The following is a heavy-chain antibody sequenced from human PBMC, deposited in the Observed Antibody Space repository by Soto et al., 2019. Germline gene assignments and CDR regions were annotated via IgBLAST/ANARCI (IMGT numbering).Heavy chain of an antibody. D-gene: IGHD5-12*01. J-gene: IGHJ4*02. V-gene: IGHV2-5*02. CDR1: GFSLSTNGMG. CDR3: ARLTRGVYDLDRLWEKFDY. Sequence: QITVKESGLTLVKPTQTLTLTCTFSGFSLSTNGMGVGWIRQSPGKALEWLALIYWDDDKRYSPSLRSRLTIPHDPPXTXLXXTRTNMDPVDTAKYSCARLTRGVYDLDRLWEKFDYWGQGTLVTVSS. CDR2: IYWDDDK.